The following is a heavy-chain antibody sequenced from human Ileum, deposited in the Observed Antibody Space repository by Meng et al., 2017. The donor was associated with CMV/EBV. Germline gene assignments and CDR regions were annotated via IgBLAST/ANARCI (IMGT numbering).Heavy chain of an antibody. CDR2: IYASVGT. V-gene: IGHV4-4*07. Sequence: VQLRGARPGMGTPPETLSLPGQFAGGSIMNYYWRCSGQPAGKGLEWIWRIYASVGTNYNPSLRTRITMSVDTSKSQFSLKLSSITAADTAVYYCVRDGSSSSGGTLWGRCTLFTVSS. CDR3: VRDGSSSSGGTL. CDR1: GGSIMNYY. J-gene: IGHJ2*01. D-gene: IGHD2-2*01.